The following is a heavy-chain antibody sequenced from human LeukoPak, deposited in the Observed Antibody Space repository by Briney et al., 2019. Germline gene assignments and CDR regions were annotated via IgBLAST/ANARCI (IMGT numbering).Heavy chain of an antibody. Sequence: ASVKVSCKASGGTFSSYAISWVRQAPGQGLEWMGGIIPIFGTANYAQKFQGRVTITADESTSTAYMELSSLRSEDTAVYYCAADPYFGITRKDPPDYWGQGTLVTVSS. D-gene: IGHD1-20*01. J-gene: IGHJ4*02. CDR1: GGTFSSYA. CDR3: AADPYFGITRKDPPDY. CDR2: IIPIFGTA. V-gene: IGHV1-69*13.